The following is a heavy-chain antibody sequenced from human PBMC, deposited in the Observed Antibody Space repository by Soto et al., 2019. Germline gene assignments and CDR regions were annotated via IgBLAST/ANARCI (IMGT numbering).Heavy chain of an antibody. Sequence: EVQLVESGGGLVKPGGSLRLSCAASGFTFSSYSMNWVRQAPGKGLEWVSSISSSSSYIYYADSVKGRFTISRDNAKNSLYLQMNSLRADDTAVYYCARDGYSYGYFVDYWGQGTLVTVSS. J-gene: IGHJ4*02. CDR1: GFTFSSYS. CDR2: ISSSSSYI. V-gene: IGHV3-21*01. D-gene: IGHD5-18*01. CDR3: ARDGYSYGYFVDY.